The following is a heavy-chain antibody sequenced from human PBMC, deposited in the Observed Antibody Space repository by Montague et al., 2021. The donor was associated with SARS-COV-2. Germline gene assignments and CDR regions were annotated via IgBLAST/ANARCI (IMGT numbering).Heavy chain of an antibody. CDR2: IYHTRGT. D-gene: IGHD1-26*01. J-gene: IGHJ5*02. CDR3: ARKGRGRSDLAS. Sequence: SETLSLTCAVSGGSISSDDWCWCGLRPPAGEGQGGVGIYHTRGTKYEPSLKSRVSMSDDKSWNQFVLRLTFVTAADTAIYYCARKGRGRSDLASWGPATLGTVS. CDR1: GGSISSDDW. V-gene: IGHV4-4*02.